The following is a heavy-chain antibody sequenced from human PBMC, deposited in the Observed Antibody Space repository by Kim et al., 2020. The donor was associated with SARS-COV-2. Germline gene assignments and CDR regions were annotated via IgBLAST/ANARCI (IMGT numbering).Heavy chain of an antibody. V-gene: IGHV4-4*02. CDR3: ARDKWSVVVAATDRYYYYGMDV. D-gene: IGHD2-15*01. J-gene: IGHJ6*02. CDR2: IYHSGST. CDR1: GGSISSSNW. Sequence: SETLSLTCAVSGGSISSSNWWSWVRQPPGKGLEWIGEIYHSGSTNYNPSLKSRVTISVDKSKNQFSLKLSSVTAADTAVYYCARDKWSVVVAATDRYYYYGMDVWGQGTTVTVSS.